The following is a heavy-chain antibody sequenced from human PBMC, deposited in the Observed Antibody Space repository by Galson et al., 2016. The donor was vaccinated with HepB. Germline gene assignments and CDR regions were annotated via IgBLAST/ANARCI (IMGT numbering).Heavy chain of an antibody. CDR1: GGSISSNYW. J-gene: IGHJ4*02. D-gene: IGHD1-7*01. Sequence: SETLSLTCDVSGGSISSNYWWGWVRQSPEKGFEWIGEISETGTANYNPPFTRRATISVDKSKNQISLSLDSVTAADTATYYCTRGNLGTYATMAFDYWGQGSLVTVSS. CDR3: TRGNLGTYATMAFDY. V-gene: IGHV4-4*02. CDR2: ISETGTA.